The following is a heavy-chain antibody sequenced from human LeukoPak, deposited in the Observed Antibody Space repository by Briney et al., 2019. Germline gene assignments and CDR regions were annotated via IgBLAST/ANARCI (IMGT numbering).Heavy chain of an antibody. CDR1: GDSLTSGSYY. J-gene: IGHJ3*02. D-gene: IGHD6-13*01. Sequence: SETLSLTCTVSGDSLTSGSYYWSWIRQPPGRGLEWIGYVYYSGSANYNPSLKSRVTMSVDTSKNQFSLMLISVTAADTAVYYCARGYSSSWYPSAFDIWGQGTMVTVSS. CDR3: ARGYSSSWYPSAFDI. CDR2: VYYSGSA. V-gene: IGHV4-61*01.